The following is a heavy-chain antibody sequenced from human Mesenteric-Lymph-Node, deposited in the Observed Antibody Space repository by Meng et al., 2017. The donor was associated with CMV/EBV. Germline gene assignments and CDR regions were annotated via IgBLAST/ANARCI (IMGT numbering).Heavy chain of an antibody. J-gene: IGHJ3*02. Sequence: ESLKISCAACGFTFSSYAMHWVRQAPGKGLLWVSRIDSDGGRTIYADSVKGRFTISRDNAKNTLYLQMDTLRAEDTAVYFCARLFNNALDIWGQGTMVTVSS. CDR2: IDSDGGRT. CDR1: GFTFSSYA. V-gene: IGHV3-74*01. D-gene: IGHD2/OR15-2a*01. CDR3: ARLFNNALDI.